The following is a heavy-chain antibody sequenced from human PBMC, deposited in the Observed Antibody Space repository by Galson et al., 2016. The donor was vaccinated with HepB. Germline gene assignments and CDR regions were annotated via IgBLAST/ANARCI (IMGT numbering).Heavy chain of an antibody. CDR2: IRSKAAGGTT. J-gene: IGHJ3*02. D-gene: IGHD1-26*01. Sequence: SLRLSCAASGFSFSNAYMSWVRQAPGKGLEWVGYIRSKAAGGTTHYAAPVRGRFTISRDDSKDTVYLQMNGLKTAADTAVYYCASGTYPKAFDIWGHGAMVTVSS. CDR1: GFSFSNAY. CDR3: ASGTYPKAFDI. V-gene: IGHV3-15*01.